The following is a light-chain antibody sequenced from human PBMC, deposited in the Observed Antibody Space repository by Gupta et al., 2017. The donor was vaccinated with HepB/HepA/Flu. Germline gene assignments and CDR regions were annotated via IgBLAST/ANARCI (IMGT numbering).Light chain of an antibody. CDR2: DAS. J-gene: IGKJ5*01. CDR3: QQRSNWPIT. CDR1: QSVSSY. V-gene: IGKV3-11*01. Sequence: EIVLTQSPATVSLSPGERATLSCRASQSVSSYLAWYQQKPGQAPRLLIYDASNRATGIPARFSGSGSGTYFTLTISSLEPEDFAVYYCQQRSNWPITFGQGTRLEIK.